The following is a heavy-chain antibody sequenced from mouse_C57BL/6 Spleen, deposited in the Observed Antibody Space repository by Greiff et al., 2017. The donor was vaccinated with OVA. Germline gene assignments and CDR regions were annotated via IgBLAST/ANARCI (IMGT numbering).Heavy chain of an antibody. Sequence: VQLQQSGPELVKPGASVKISCKASGYTFTDYYMNWVKQSHGKSLEWIGDINPNNGGTSYNQKFKGKATLTVDKSSSTAYMELRSLTSEDSAVYYCARGGANTGTFFFDYWGQGTTLTVSS. CDR3: ARGGANTGTFFFDY. V-gene: IGHV1-26*01. CDR1: GYTFTDYY. D-gene: IGHD4-1*01. CDR2: INPNNGGT. J-gene: IGHJ2*01.